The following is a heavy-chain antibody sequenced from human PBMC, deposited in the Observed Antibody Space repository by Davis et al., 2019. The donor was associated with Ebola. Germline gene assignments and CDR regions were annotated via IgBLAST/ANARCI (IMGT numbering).Heavy chain of an antibody. CDR1: GGSMSTFY. CDR2: IYYSGIT. J-gene: IGHJ4*02. D-gene: IGHD2/OR15-2a*01. V-gene: IGHV4-59*01. CDR3: ARTPQYTTYGSYFDF. Sequence: MPSENLSLTCTVSGGSMSTFYWSWIRQPPGKGLEWIGNIYYSGITNYNPSLKSRVTISGDTSNNRFSLNVNSVTAADTAMYYCARTPQYTTYGSYFDFWGQGVLVTVSS.